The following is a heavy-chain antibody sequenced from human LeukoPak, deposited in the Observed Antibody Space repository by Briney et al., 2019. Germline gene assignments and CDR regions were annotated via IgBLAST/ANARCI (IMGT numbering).Heavy chain of an antibody. V-gene: IGHV3-13*01. CDR2: IRSIGDR. D-gene: IGHD6-19*01. CDR1: GFTFGDYD. Sequence: PGGSLRLSCAASGFTFGDYDMHWVRQATGKGREWVSAIRSIGDRFYSGSVKGRFTISRENAKNTLYPEMNSLRVGDTAVYYCARLYSSGRYANAFDIWGQGTVVTVSS. CDR3: ARLYSSGRYANAFDI. J-gene: IGHJ3*02.